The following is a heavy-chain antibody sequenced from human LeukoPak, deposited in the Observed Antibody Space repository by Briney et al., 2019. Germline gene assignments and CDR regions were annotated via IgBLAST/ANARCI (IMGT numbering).Heavy chain of an antibody. CDR2: INHSGST. J-gene: IGHJ4*02. CDR1: GGSFSGYY. Sequence: TPSETLSLTCAVYGGSFSGYYWSWIRQPPGKGLEWIGEINHSGSTNYNPSLKSRVTISVDTSKNQFSLKLSSVTAADTAVYYCARRRYNWNYGYFDYWGQGTLVTVSS. V-gene: IGHV4-34*01. D-gene: IGHD1-7*01. CDR3: ARRRYNWNYGYFDY.